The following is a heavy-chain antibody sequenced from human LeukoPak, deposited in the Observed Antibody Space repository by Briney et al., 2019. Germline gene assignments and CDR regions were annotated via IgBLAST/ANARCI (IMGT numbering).Heavy chain of an antibody. CDR3: ARDPHYCSGGSCYFGGPSWFDP. V-gene: IGHV1-3*03. CDR1: GYTFTSYA. D-gene: IGHD2-15*01. Sequence: ASVKVSCKASGYTFTSYAMHWVRQAPGQRLEWMGWINAGNGNTKYSQEFQGRVTITRDTSASTAYMELSSLRSEDMAVYYCARDPHYCSGGSCYFGGPSWFDPWGQGTLVTVSS. CDR2: INAGNGNT. J-gene: IGHJ5*02.